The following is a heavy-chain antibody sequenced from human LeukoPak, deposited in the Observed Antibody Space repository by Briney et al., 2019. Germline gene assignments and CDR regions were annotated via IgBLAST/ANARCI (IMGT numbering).Heavy chain of an antibody. CDR2: ISWNGGST. Sequence: GGSLRLSCAASGFTFDEYGMSWVRQAPGKGLEWVSGISWNGGSTGYADSVKGRFTISRDNAKNSLYLQMNSLRAEDTALYYCARAHGSYSSLNNWFDPWGQGTLVTVSS. CDR1: GFTFDEYG. CDR3: ARAHGSYSSLNNWFDP. V-gene: IGHV3-20*04. J-gene: IGHJ5*02. D-gene: IGHD6-6*01.